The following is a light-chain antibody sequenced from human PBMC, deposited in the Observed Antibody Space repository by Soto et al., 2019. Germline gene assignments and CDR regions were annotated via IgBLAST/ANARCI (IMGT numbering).Light chain of an antibody. CDR1: SSDVGGYNY. V-gene: IGLV2-14*01. CDR2: EVT. J-gene: IGLJ1*01. Sequence: QSALTQPASVSGSPGQSIAISCTGSSSDVGGYNYVSWYQQHPGKAPQLIIYEVTNRPSGVSNRFSGFKSGNTASLTISGLQAEDEADYYCSSYTSSSTRVFGTGTKVTVL. CDR3: SSYTSSSTRV.